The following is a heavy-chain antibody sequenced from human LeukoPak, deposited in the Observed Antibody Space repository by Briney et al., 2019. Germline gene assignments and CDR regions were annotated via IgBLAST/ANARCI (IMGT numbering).Heavy chain of an antibody. Sequence: SETLSLTCTVSGGSINFYYWSWLRQPPGRGLEWIGYIYYSGSTNYNPSLKSRVTISVDTSKNQFSLKLSSVTAADTAVYYCARHNPAVIVVVISDYFDYWGQGTLVTVSS. CDR3: ARHNPAVIVVVISDYFDY. V-gene: IGHV4-59*08. CDR2: IYYSGST. CDR1: GGSINFYY. D-gene: IGHD3-22*01. J-gene: IGHJ4*02.